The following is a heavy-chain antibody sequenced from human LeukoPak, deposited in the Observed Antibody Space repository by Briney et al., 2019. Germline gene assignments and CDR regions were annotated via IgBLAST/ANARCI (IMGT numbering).Heavy chain of an antibody. CDR1: GFTFSSYW. V-gene: IGHV3-7*01. J-gene: IGHJ4*02. D-gene: IGHD6-6*01. Sequence: GGSLRLPCAASGFTFSSYWMSWVRQAPGKGLEWVANIKQDGSEKDYVDSVKGRFTISRDNAKNSLYLQMNSLTAEDTAVYYCARESFAARWDWGQGTLVTVSS. CDR3: ARESFAARWD. CDR2: IKQDGSEK.